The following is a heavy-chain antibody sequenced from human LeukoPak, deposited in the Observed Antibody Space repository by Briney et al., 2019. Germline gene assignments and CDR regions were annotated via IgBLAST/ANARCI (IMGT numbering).Heavy chain of an antibody. CDR3: ARGVEVGSYYGSGSYWAVDY. CDR1: GFTFSSYA. J-gene: IGHJ4*02. CDR2: ISCDGCNK. D-gene: IGHD3-10*01. Sequence: PGGSLRLSCAASGFTFSSYAMHGVRQAPGKGLEWVAVISCDGCNKYYADSVKGRFTISRDNSKNTLYLQMNSLRAEDTAVYYCARGVEVGSYYGSGSYWAVDYWGQGTLVTVSS. V-gene: IGHV3-30-3*01.